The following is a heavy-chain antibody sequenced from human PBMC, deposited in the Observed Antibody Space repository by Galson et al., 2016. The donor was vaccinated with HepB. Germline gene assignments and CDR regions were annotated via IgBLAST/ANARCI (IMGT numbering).Heavy chain of an antibody. CDR3: ARSLTGSYDFWGAIYNYYAMDV. CDR2: IYPGDFDI. J-gene: IGHJ6*02. Sequence: MSGKGLEWMGIIYPGDFDIRYSPSFQGQVTISVDKSISTAYLQWSSLTASDTAMYYCARSLTGSYDFWGAIYNYYAMDVWGQGTTVIVS. V-gene: IGHV5-51*01. D-gene: IGHD3-3*01.